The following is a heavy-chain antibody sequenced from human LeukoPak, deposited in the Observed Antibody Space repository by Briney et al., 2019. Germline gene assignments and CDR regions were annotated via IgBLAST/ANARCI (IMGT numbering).Heavy chain of an antibody. CDR2: FDPEDGET. Sequence: ASVKVSCKVSGYTLTELSMHWVRQAPGKGLEWMGGFDPEDGETIYAQKFQGRVTMTEDTSTDTAYMELSSLRSEDTAVSYCATDPGQLGSLDYWGQGTLVTVSS. J-gene: IGHJ4*02. V-gene: IGHV1-24*01. CDR3: ATDPGQLGSLDY. D-gene: IGHD6-6*01. CDR1: GYTLTELS.